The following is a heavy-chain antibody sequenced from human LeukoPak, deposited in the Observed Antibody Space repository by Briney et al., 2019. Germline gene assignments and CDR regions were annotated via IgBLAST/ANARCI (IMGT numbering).Heavy chain of an antibody. V-gene: IGHV3-23*01. Sequence: TGGSLRLSCAASGFTFSSYAMSWARQAPGKGLEWVSAISGSGGSTYYADSVKGRFTISRDNSKNTLYLQMNSLRAEDTAVYYCAKDLGKSDYYDSSGYLFDYWGQGTLVTVSS. CDR3: AKDLGKSDYYDSSGYLFDY. D-gene: IGHD3-22*01. CDR1: GFTFSSYA. J-gene: IGHJ4*02. CDR2: ISGSGGST.